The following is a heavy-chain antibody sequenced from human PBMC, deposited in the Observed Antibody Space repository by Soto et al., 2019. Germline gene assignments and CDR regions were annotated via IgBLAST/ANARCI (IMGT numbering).Heavy chain of an antibody. CDR2: IYYSGST. CDR1: GTSISSGGYY. D-gene: IGHD3-10*01. CDR3: ARANYGSGSYLPY. V-gene: IGHV4-31*03. Sequence: QVQLQESGSGLVKASQTLSLTCTLSGTSISSGGYYWSWIRQHPGKGLEWIGYIYYSGSTSYNPSLKSRTTISLDMSKNQLSLRLSSVTAADTAVYYCARANYGSGSYLPYWGRGTLVTVSS. J-gene: IGHJ4*02.